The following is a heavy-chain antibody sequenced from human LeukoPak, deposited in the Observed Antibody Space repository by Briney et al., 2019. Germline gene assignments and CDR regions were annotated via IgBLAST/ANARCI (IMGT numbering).Heavy chain of an antibody. CDR1: GGSISSYY. CDR3: ARALDSSGYYGVDY. CDR2: IYYSGST. J-gene: IGHJ4*02. D-gene: IGHD3-22*01. Sequence: SETLSLTCTVSGGSISSYYWSWIRQPPGKGLEWIGYIYYSGSTNYNPSLKSRVTISVDTSKNQFSLKLSSVTAADTAVYYCARALDSSGYYGVDYWGQGTLVTVSS. V-gene: IGHV4-59*12.